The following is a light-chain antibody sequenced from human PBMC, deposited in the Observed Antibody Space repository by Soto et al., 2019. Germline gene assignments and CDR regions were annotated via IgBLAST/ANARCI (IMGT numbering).Light chain of an antibody. V-gene: IGKV1-5*03. CDR3: QHYDTYPLT. Sequence: DIQMTQSPSTLSASVGDRVTITCRASQSVSSWLAWYQKRPGKAPNLLIYKASSLESGVPSRFSGSGSGTEFTLTISSLQPDDFASYYCQHYDTYPLTFGGGTKVEIK. CDR1: QSVSSW. J-gene: IGKJ4*01. CDR2: KAS.